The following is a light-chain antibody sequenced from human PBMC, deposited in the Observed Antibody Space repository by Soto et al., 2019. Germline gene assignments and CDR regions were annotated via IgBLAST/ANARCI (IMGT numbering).Light chain of an antibody. Sequence: EVVLTQSPATLSLSPGERATLSCRASQSVSIYLAWYQQKPGQTPRLLIYDTSNRATGIPARFSGSGSGTDFTLTISSLEPEDFAVYCCQQRAYWLTFGGGTKVQIK. CDR2: DTS. CDR3: QQRAYWLT. V-gene: IGKV3-11*01. J-gene: IGKJ4*01. CDR1: QSVSIY.